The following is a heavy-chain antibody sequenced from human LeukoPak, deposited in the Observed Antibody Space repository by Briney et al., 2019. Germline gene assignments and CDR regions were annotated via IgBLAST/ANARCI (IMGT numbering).Heavy chain of an antibody. Sequence: PSETLSLTCTVSGGSISTYYWSWIRQPAGKGLEWIGRINTSRSTKYNPSLKSRVTMSVDTSKNQFSLRLSSVTAADTAVYYCARDTITKIDYWGQGTLVTVSS. CDR1: GGSISTYY. CDR3: ARDTITKIDY. CDR2: INTSRST. D-gene: IGHD3-3*01. V-gene: IGHV4-4*07. J-gene: IGHJ4*02.